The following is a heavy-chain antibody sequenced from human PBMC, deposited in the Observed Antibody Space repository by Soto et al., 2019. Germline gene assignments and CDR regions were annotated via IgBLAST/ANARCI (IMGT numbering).Heavy chain of an antibody. CDR3: ARDQRYSSGWFPYYFDY. J-gene: IGHJ4*02. CDR2: IYYSGST. CDR1: GGSISSGGYY. V-gene: IGHV4-31*03. D-gene: IGHD6-19*01. Sequence: QVQLQESGPGLVKPSQTLSLTCTVSGGSISSGGYYWSWIRQHPGKGLEWIGYIYYSGSTYYNPSLKIRVTISVDTSKNQFSLKLSSVTAADTAVYYCARDQRYSSGWFPYYFDYWGQGTLVTVSS.